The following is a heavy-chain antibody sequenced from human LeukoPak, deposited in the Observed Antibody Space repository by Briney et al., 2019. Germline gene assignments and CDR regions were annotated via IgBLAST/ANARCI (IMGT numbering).Heavy chain of an antibody. CDR1: GLGFSSFS. V-gene: IGHV3-21*01. D-gene: IGHD3-22*01. Sequence: PGGSLRLSCAASGLGFSSFSFNWLRQAPGKGLEWVSSITPTTSYIYYADSVRGRFTISRENAKNSLYLQMNSLRAEDTAVYYCARLRRTSDSSGYYYYCDYWGQGTLVTVSS. J-gene: IGHJ4*02. CDR3: ARLRRTSDSSGYYYYCDY. CDR2: ITPTTSYI.